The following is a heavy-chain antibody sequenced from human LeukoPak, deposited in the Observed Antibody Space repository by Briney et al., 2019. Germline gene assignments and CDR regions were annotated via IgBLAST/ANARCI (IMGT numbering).Heavy chain of an antibody. D-gene: IGHD3-22*01. CDR3: ARGPRTYYYDSSGYWTFDY. V-gene: IGHV3-30*03. J-gene: IGHJ4*02. Sequence: GGSLRLSCVVSGFTFSSHGMHWVRQAPGKGLEWVAVISYDGSNEYSADFVKGRFTISRDNSKNTLYLQINSLRAEDTAVYYCARGPRTYYYDSSGYWTFDYWGQGTLVTVSS. CDR1: GFTFSSHG. CDR2: ISYDGSNE.